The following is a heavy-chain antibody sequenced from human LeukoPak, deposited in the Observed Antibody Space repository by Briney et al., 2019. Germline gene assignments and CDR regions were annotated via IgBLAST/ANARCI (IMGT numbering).Heavy chain of an antibody. CDR2: INPNSGGT. D-gene: IGHD1-26*01. CDR3: AREWVVGESWFDP. CDR1: GYTFTGYY. Sequence: ASVKVSCKASGYTFTGYYMHWVRQAPGQGLEWMGWINPNSGGTNYAQKFQGRVTMTRDTSISTAYMELSRLRSDDTAVYCCAREWVVGESWFDPWGQGTLVTVSS. V-gene: IGHV1-2*02. J-gene: IGHJ5*02.